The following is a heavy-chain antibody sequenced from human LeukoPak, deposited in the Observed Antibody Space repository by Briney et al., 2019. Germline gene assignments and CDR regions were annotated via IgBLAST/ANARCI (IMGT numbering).Heavy chain of an antibody. D-gene: IGHD2-21*01. V-gene: IGHV3-23*01. CDR1: GFTFSSYA. Sequence: GGSLRLSCAASGFTFSSYAMSWVRQAPGKGLEWVSAISGSGGSTYYADSLKGRFTISRDNSKNTLYLQMNSLRADDTAVYYCATEKGDSPDYWGQGTLVTVSS. CDR3: ATEKGDSPDY. J-gene: IGHJ4*02. CDR2: ISGSGGST.